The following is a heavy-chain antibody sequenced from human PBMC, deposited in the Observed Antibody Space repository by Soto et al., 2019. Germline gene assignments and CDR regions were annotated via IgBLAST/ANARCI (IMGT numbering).Heavy chain of an antibody. Sequence: QVQLQESGPGLVKPSGTLSLTCAVSGGSISSSNWWSWVRQPPGKGLEWIGEIYHSGSTNYNPSLKSRVTISVDKSKNQFSLKLSSVTAADTGGYYCGGGGGVVVIIKGAFDIWGQETMVTVSS. J-gene: IGHJ3*02. CDR1: GGSISSSNW. D-gene: IGHD3-22*01. CDR3: GGGGGVVVIIKGAFDI. V-gene: IGHV4-4*02. CDR2: IYHSGST.